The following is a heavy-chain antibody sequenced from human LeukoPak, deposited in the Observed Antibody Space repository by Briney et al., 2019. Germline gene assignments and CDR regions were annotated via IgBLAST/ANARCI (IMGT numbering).Heavy chain of an antibody. V-gene: IGHV3-66*01. CDR3: TKVVRIVATPEYYYDY. CDR2: IYSGGTK. Sequence: PGGSLRLSCAASGVTVSDNYMSWVRQAPGKGLEWVSVIYSGGTKYYADFVKGRSTISRDKSKNTLYLQMNSLRADDTAVYYCTKVVRIVATPEYYYDYWGQGTLLTVSS. CDR1: GVTVSDNY. J-gene: IGHJ4*02. D-gene: IGHD5-12*01.